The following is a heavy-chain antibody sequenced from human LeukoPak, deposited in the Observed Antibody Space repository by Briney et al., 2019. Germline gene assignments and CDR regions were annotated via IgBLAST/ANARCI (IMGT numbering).Heavy chain of an antibody. Sequence: GGSLRLSCAASGFTFSSYSMNWVRQAPGKGLEWVSSISSSSSYIYYADSVKGRFTISRDNAKNSLYLQMNSLRAEDTAVYYCARVARRRGDSFDIWGQGTMVTVSS. CDR2: ISSSSSYI. CDR1: GFTFSSYS. CDR3: ARVARRRGDSFDI. V-gene: IGHV3-21*01. J-gene: IGHJ3*02.